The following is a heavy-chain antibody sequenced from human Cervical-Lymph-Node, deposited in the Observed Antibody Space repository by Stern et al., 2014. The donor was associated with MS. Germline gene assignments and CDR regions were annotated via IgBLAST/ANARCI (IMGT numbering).Heavy chain of an antibody. D-gene: IGHD3-22*01. CDR2: IIPI. CDR1: GGIFSNYA. CDR3: ARATEGSGYYTEYFHY. V-gene: IGHV1-69*01. J-gene: IGHJ1*01. Sequence: QLVQSGTEVRKPGSAVKVSCKAAGGIFSNYAISWVRQAPGQGLEWLGAIIPINYAQKFQGRVTITADESTNTAFMELSSLRSEDTAVYYCARATEGSGYYTEYFHYWGQGTLVTVSS.